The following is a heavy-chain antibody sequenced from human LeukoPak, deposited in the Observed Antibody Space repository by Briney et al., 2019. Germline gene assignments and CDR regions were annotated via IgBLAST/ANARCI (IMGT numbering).Heavy chain of an antibody. CDR1: GGTFSSYA. D-gene: IGHD2-2*02. CDR2: IIPIFGTA. CDR3: ARGGCSSTSCYTGYYYGMDV. V-gene: IGHV1-69*13. J-gene: IGHJ6*02. Sequence: SVKVSCKASGGTFSSYAISWVRQALGQGLEWMGGIIPIFGTANYAQKFQGRVTITADESTSTAYMELSSLRSEDTAVYYCARGGCSSTSCYTGYYYGMDVWGQGTTVTVSS.